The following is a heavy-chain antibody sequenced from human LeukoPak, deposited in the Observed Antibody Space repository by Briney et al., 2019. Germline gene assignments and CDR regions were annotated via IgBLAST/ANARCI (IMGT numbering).Heavy chain of an antibody. CDR3: VRSGGYSSSWSL. Sequence: PSETLSLTCTVSGGSISTYYWNWLRQPPGKGLEWIGYISNSGIITYNPSLKSRVTISVDTSKSQFSLKLNSVTAADTAVYFCVRSGGYSSSWSLWGQGTLVTVSS. CDR1: GGSISTYY. V-gene: IGHV4-59*01. J-gene: IGHJ4*02. CDR2: ISNSGII. D-gene: IGHD6-13*01.